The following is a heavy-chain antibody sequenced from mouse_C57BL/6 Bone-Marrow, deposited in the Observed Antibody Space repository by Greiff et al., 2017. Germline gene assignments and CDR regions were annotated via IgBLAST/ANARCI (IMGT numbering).Heavy chain of an antibody. Sequence: EVQLMESGGGLVKPGGSLKLSCAASGFTFSSYAMSWVRQTPEKRLEWVATISDGGSSTYYPDNVKGRFTISRDNAKNNLYLQMSHLKSEDTALYYCERDYYGSCYGAYWGQGTLVTVSA. V-gene: IGHV5-4*01. D-gene: IGHD1-1*01. CDR3: ERDYYGSCYGAY. CDR2: ISDGGSST. CDR1: GFTFSSYA. J-gene: IGHJ3*01.